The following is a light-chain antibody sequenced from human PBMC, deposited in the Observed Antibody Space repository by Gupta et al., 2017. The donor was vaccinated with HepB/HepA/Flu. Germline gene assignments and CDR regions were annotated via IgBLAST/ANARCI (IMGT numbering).Light chain of an antibody. J-gene: IGLJ2*01. CDR1: SSNIGINA. V-gene: IGLV1-44*01. CDR3: AAWDDSRNGQV. Sequence: QSVLTQPPSASGTPGQRVTISCSGSSSNIGINAVNWYQQLPGTAPKLLIYSNNQRPSGVPDRLSGSKSGTSASLAISGLQSEDEADYFCAAWDDSRNGQVFGGGTKLTVL. CDR2: SNN.